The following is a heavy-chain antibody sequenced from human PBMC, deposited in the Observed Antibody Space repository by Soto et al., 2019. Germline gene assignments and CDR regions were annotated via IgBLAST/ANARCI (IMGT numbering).Heavy chain of an antibody. D-gene: IGHD2-21*01. J-gene: IGHJ5*02. CDR3: ATGAVVPSFPDGLAT. V-gene: IGHV1-69*12. CDR1: GGTIKTYT. CDR2: FIPSFPAP. Sequence: VQFVQSGAELKKPGSSVRVSCRASGGTIKTYTLSWVRQAPGQGLEWMGAFIPSFPAPNFAQRFKGRLTLTADECTNTGFMEVGGLRPEDTALSFCATGAVVPSFPDGLATWGQGTDVIVSS.